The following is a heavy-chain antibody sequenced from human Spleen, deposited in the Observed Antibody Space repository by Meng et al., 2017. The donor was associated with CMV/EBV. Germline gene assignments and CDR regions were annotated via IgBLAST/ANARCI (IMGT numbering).Heavy chain of an antibody. CDR1: GFPFGDYA. CDR3: AKATRAYYYYYGMDV. J-gene: IGHJ6*02. V-gene: IGHV3-9*03. Sequence: GGSLRLSCAASGFPFGDYAMHWVRQSPGKGLEWVSSINWNSGSIDYADSVKGRFTISRDNAKNSLYLQMNSLRAEDMALYYCAKATRAYYYYYGMDVWGQGTTVTVSS. D-gene: IGHD5-24*01. CDR2: INWNSGSI.